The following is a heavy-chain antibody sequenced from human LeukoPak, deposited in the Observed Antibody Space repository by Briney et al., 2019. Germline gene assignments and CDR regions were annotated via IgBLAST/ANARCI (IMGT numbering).Heavy chain of an antibody. Sequence: GGSLRLSCAASGFTVSSNYMSWVRQAPGKGLEWVSVIYSGGSTYYADSVKGRFTISRDNSKNTLYLQMNSLRAEDTAVYYCARGRPNYYGSGSYYNWGQGTLVTVSS. V-gene: IGHV3-53*01. D-gene: IGHD3-10*01. CDR1: GFTVSSNY. J-gene: IGHJ4*02. CDR2: IYSGGST. CDR3: ARGRPNYYGSGSYYN.